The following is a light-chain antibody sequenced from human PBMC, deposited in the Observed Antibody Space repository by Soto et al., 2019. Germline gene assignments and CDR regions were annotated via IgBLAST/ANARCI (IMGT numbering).Light chain of an antibody. V-gene: IGKV1-33*01. CDR1: ESISRH. Sequence: DIQMSQSPSSLSASVGDRVTITCRAAESISRHLNWYQQKPGRAPDLLIYDVSKLETGVPSRFSGSGSGTDFTLTISSLQPEDIATYFCQQYDDLPITFGQGTRLEIK. J-gene: IGKJ5*01. CDR2: DVS. CDR3: QQYDDLPIT.